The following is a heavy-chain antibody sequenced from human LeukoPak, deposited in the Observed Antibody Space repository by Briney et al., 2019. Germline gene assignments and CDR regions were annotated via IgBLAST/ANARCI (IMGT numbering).Heavy chain of an antibody. CDR1: GFTFSSYA. CDR2: ISGSGGST. D-gene: IGHD2-8*01. CDR3: AKERFIVLMVYAPNILLDY. J-gene: IGHJ4*02. Sequence: GGSLRLSCAASGFTFSSYAMSWVRQAPGKGLEWVSAISGSGGSTYYADSVKGRFTISRDNSKNTLYLQMNSLRAEDTAVYYCAKERFIVLMVYAPNILLDYWGQGTLVTVSS. V-gene: IGHV3-23*01.